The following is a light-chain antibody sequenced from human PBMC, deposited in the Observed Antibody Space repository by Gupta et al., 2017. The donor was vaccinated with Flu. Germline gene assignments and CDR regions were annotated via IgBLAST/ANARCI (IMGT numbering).Light chain of an antibody. CDR3: SAYGGTSSLGV. CDR1: RSDIGTYNY. Sequence: ITISCTGSRSDIGTYNYVSWYQQHPGKAPKRILFEVSNRPAGVSHRFSGSKSVNTAYLTISGLQSDDEADHYCSAYGGTSSLGVFGSGTRLTVL. J-gene: IGLJ2*01. V-gene: IGLV2-14*01. CDR2: EVS.